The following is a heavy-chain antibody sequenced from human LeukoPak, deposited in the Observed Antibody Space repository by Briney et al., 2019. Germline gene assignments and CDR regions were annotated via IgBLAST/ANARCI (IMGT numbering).Heavy chain of an antibody. D-gene: IGHD6-13*01. J-gene: IGHJ5*02. V-gene: IGHV3-48*03. CDR1: GFTFSSYE. CDR2: ISSSDTTI. CDR3: AKDGSSNWYGWFDP. Sequence: PGGSLRLSCAASGFTFSSYEMTWVRQAPGKGLEWVSNISSSDTTIHYADSVKGRFTISRDNARNSLYLQMNSLRAEDTAIYYCAKDGSSNWYGWFDPWGQGTLVTVSS.